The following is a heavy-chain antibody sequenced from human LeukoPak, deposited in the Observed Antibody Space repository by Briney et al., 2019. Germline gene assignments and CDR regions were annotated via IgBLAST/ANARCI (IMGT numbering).Heavy chain of an antibody. CDR2: INPNSGGT. J-gene: IGHJ4*02. CDR1: GYTFTGYY. Sequence: ASVKVSCKASGYTFTGYYMHWVRQAPGQGLEWMGRINPNSGGTNYAQKFQGRVTMTRDTSISTAYVELSRLRSDDTAVYYCARSLPSWPASMYYFDYWGQGTLVTVSS. CDR3: ARSLPSWPASMYYFDY. D-gene: IGHD2-2*01. V-gene: IGHV1-2*06.